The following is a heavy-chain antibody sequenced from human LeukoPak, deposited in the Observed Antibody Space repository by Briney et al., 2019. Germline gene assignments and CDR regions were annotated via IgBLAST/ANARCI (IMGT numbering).Heavy chain of an antibody. J-gene: IGHJ4*02. Sequence: GESLRLSCAASGFTFSNYGMHWVRQSPGKGLEWVAFIRYDGRNKYYADSVKGRLTTSRDNSKNTLYLQMNRLRAEDTAVYYCAKDLRNRQWLGAYWGQGTLVTVSS. CDR2: IRYDGRNK. CDR3: AKDLRNRQWLGAY. CDR1: GFTFSNYG. D-gene: IGHD6-19*01. V-gene: IGHV3-30*02.